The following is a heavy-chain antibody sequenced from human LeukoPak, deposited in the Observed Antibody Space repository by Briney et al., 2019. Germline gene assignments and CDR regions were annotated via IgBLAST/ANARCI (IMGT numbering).Heavy chain of an antibody. D-gene: IGHD6-19*01. J-gene: IGHJ4*02. CDR1: GFTFSTFA. V-gene: IGHV3-23*01. CDR3: AKGGGWLYYFDY. Sequence: GGSLRLSCAASGFTFSTFAMHWVRQAPGKGLEWVSAISGSDGYTYYADSVKGRFTISRDNSKNTLYLQMNSLRAEDMAVYYCAKGGGWLYYFDYWGQGTRVTVSS. CDR2: ISGSDGYT.